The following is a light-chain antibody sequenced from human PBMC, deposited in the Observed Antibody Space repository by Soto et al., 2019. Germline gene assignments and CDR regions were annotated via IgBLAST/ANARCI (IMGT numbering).Light chain of an antibody. CDR3: QQRSNWPPLT. Sequence: EIVLTQSPATLSSFPGDRVTLSCRASQAVNTRLAWYQHKPGQAPRLLIYLTSNRAAGIPARFSGSGSGTDFTLTISDVQPEDFAVYYCQQRSNWPPLTFGQGTRLEIK. V-gene: IGKV3-11*01. J-gene: IGKJ5*01. CDR1: QAVNTR. CDR2: LTS.